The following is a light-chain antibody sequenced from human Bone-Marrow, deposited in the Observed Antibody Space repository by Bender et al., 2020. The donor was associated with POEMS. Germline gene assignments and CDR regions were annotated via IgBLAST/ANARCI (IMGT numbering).Light chain of an antibody. CDR1: SSDVGSYNV. CDR2: EVT. V-gene: IGLV2-14*02. J-gene: IGLJ3*02. CDR3: TSYSDSASANWL. Sequence: QSALTQPASVSGSPGQSITISCTGTSSDVGSYNVVSWYQENPGKAPKLIIYEVTKRPSGVSNRFSGSKSGNTASLTVSGLRAEDEADYYCTSYSDSASANWLFGGGTKLSVL.